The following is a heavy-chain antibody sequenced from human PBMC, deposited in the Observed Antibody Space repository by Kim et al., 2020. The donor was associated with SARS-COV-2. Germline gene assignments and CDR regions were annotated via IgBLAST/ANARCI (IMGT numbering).Heavy chain of an antibody. CDR3: ARDLSPLLWFGELTGMDV. CDR1: GYSISSGYY. D-gene: IGHD3-10*01. V-gene: IGHV4-38-2*02. CDR2: IYHSGST. J-gene: IGHJ6*01. Sequence: SETLSLTCTVSGYSISSGYYWGWIRQPPGKGLEWIGSIYHSGSTYYNPSLKSRVTISVDTSKNQFSLKLSSVTATDTAVYYCARDLSPLLWFGELTGMDV.